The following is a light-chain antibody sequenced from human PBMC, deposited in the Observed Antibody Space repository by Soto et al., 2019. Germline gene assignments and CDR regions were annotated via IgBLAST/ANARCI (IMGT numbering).Light chain of an antibody. J-gene: IGKJ1*01. V-gene: IGKV3-20*01. CDR2: GAS. CDR1: QSVSSSY. Sequence: EIVLTQSPGTLSLSPGERATLSCRASQSVSSSYLAWYQQKPGQAPRLLIYGASSRATGIPDRFSGSGSGTDFTVIISRLEPEDLAVYYCQHYGRWWTFGQGPKVEIK. CDR3: QHYGRWWT.